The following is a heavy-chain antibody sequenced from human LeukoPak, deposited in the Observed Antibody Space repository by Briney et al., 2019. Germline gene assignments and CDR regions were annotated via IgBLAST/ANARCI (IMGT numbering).Heavy chain of an antibody. CDR2: IWYDGSNK. Sequence: GGSLRLSCAASGFTFSSYGMHWVRQAPGKGLEWVAVIWYDGSNKYYADSVKGRFTISRDNSKNTLYLQMNSLRAEDTAVYYCAKEMSGSPAYYFDYWGQGTLVTVSS. J-gene: IGHJ4*02. V-gene: IGHV3-33*06. CDR1: GFTFSSYG. D-gene: IGHD1-26*01. CDR3: AKEMSGSPAYYFDY.